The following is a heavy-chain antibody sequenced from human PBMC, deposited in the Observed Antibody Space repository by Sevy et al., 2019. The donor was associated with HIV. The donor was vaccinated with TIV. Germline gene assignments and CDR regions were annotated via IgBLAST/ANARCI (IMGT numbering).Heavy chain of an antibody. Sequence: GGSLRLSCVASGFTLSSYWMSWVRQVPGQGLEWVADIKQDGSDKNYLDSVKGRFTIARDNAKKSLNLQMNNLRVEDTALYYCVRVRAFLLFGELPRDRFDSWGQGTLLTVSS. CDR3: VRVRAFLLFGELPRDRFDS. CDR2: IKQDGSDK. V-gene: IGHV3-7*04. D-gene: IGHD3-10*01. CDR1: GFTLSSYW. J-gene: IGHJ4*02.